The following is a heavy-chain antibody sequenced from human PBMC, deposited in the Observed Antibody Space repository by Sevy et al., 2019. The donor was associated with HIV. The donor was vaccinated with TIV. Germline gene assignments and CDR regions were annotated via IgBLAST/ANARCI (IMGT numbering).Heavy chain of an antibody. CDR2: FYYSKST. Sequence: SETLSLTCTVSGDSISNYYWSWIRQPPGKGLEWIGYFYYSKSTNYNPSLKSRVTISVDTSKNQISLKLRSVTAADTAVYYCPRTSAYYYYGVDVWGQGTTVTVSS. CDR3: PRTSAYYYYGVDV. J-gene: IGHJ6*02. CDR1: GDSISNYY. D-gene: IGHD2-2*01. V-gene: IGHV4-59*01.